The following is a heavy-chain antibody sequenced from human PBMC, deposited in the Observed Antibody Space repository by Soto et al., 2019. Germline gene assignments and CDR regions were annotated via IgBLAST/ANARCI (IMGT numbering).Heavy chain of an antibody. CDR1: GYPFTKYG. CDR3: AKDGGHGARTHICGMDV. V-gene: IGHV1-18*01. Sequence: GGSVKVFFKACGYPFTKYGLNWVRQAPGQGLEWMGWISGHSGGTKYGPKFRDRMTMVADTSSKTAYMELRSLKSDDTAVYYCAKDGGHGARTHICGMDVWGHGTTVTVSS. D-gene: IGHD1-1*01. J-gene: IGHJ6*01. CDR2: ISGHSGGT.